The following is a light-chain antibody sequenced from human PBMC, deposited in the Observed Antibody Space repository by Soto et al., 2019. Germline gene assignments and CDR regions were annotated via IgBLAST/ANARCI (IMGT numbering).Light chain of an antibody. CDR2: EVS. J-gene: IGLJ2*01. CDR1: SSDVGGYNF. V-gene: IGLV2-8*01. Sequence: QSVLTQPPSTSGSPGQSVAISCTGTSSDVGGYNFVSWYQQHPGKAPKVLIYEVSKRPSGVPDRFSGSKSGNTASLTVSGRQAEDEADYYCSSSAGSNNFAVFGGGTKLTVL. CDR3: SSSAGSNNFAV.